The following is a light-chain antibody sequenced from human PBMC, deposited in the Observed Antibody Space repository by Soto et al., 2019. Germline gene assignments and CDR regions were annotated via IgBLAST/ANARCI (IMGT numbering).Light chain of an antibody. CDR1: RSDVGGYND. Sequence: QSALTQPASVSGSPGQAITISCTGTRSDVGGYNDVSWYQQHPGKAPKLMIYDVRNRPSGVSNRFSGSKSGNTASLTISGLQAEDEADYYCSSYTSSSTVVFGGGTTLTVL. J-gene: IGLJ2*01. CDR3: SSYTSSSTVV. V-gene: IGLV2-14*01. CDR2: DVR.